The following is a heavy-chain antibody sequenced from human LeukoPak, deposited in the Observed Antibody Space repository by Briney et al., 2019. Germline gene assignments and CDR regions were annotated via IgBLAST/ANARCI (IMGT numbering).Heavy chain of an antibody. Sequence: GQSLKISCKGSGYRFTVFWIAWVREPPEKGLEWMGIIYPGDSDTRYSPSLQGQVAISADKSISTAYLQWSSMKASDSAMYYCARQAGYSRTYYDYWGQGTMVTVSS. J-gene: IGHJ4*02. V-gene: IGHV5-51*01. CDR2: IYPGDSDT. D-gene: IGHD1-26*01. CDR3: ARQAGYSRTYYDY. CDR1: GYRFTVFW.